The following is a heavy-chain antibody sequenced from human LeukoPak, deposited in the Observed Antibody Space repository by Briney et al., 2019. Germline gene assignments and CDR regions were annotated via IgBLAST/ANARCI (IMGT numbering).Heavy chain of an antibody. V-gene: IGHV1-69*13. CDR2: IIPIFGTA. CDR1: GGTFSSYA. D-gene: IGHD3-3*01. Sequence: SAKVSCKXSGGTFSSYAISWVRQAPGQGLEWMGGIIPIFGTANYAQKFQGRVTITADESTSTAYMELSSLRSEDTAVYYCARLRGDYYYMDVWGKGTTVTVSS. CDR3: ARLRGDYYYMDV. J-gene: IGHJ6*03.